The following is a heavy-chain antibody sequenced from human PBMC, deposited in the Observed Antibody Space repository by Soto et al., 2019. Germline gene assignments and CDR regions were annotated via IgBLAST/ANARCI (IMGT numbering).Heavy chain of an antibody. J-gene: IGHJ5*02. CDR2: IYYSGST. CDR1: GGSISSGGYY. D-gene: IGHD5-18*01. CDR3: AREASSYGDSFDP. Sequence: SETLSLTCTVSGGSISSGGYYWSWIRQHPGKGLEWIGCIYYSGSTYYNPSLKSRVTISVDTSKNQFSLKLSSVTAADTAVYYCAREASSYGDSFDPWGQGTLVTVSS. V-gene: IGHV4-39*02.